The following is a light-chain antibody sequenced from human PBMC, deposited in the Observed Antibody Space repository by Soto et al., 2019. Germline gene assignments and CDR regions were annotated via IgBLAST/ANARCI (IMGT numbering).Light chain of an antibody. J-gene: IGKJ1*01. CDR2: KAS. Sequence: DIQMNQSPSTLSASVGDRVTITCRAIQSISLSLAWHQQKPGKAPKPLMYKASSIESGAPSSFSGRRSATEFSLSVSGLHPDKLTTYYSQQYGYFPWSFGQGTKVELK. CDR3: QQYGYFPWS. CDR1: QSISLS. V-gene: IGKV1-5*03.